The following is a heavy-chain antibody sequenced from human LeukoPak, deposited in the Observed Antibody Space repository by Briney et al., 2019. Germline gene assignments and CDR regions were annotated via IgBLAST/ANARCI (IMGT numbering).Heavy chain of an antibody. D-gene: IGHD4-17*01. CDR2: IYYSGST. J-gene: IGHJ5*02. CDR3: ARGRGYGDYLTWFDP. V-gene: IGHV4-59*01. Sequence: PSETLSLTCTVSGGSISNYYWSWIRQPPGKGLEWIGYIYYSGSTNYNPSLKSRVTLSVDTSKNQFSLKLNSVTATDTAVYYCARGRGYGDYLTWFDPWGQGTLVTVSS. CDR1: GGSISNYY.